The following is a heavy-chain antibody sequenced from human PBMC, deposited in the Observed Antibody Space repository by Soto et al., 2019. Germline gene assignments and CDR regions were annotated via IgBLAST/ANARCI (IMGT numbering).Heavy chain of an antibody. Sequence: ASVKVSCKASGFTFTSYDINWARQATGQGLEWMGWMNPNSGNTGYAQKFQGRVTMTRNTSISTAYMELSSLRSEDTAVYYCVGRGSSWYEHYYYGMDVWGQGTTVTVSS. CDR3: VGRGSSWYEHYYYGMDV. D-gene: IGHD6-13*01. CDR2: MNPNSGNT. CDR1: GFTFTSYD. J-gene: IGHJ6*02. V-gene: IGHV1-8*01.